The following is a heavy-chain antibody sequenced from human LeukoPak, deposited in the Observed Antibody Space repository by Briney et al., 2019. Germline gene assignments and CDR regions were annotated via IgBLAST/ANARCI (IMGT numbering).Heavy chain of an antibody. CDR1: GESFTTFY. CDR2: INHTGST. CDR3: ARRGSSWYLNWFDP. J-gene: IGHJ5*02. D-gene: IGHD6-13*01. Sequence: SETLSLTCAVYGESFTTFYWGWIRQTPGKGLEWIGEINHTGSTNYNPSLKSRVTISIDTSKNQFSLKLNSVTAADTAVYYCARRGSSWYLNWFDPWAREPWSPSPQ. V-gene: IGHV4-34*01.